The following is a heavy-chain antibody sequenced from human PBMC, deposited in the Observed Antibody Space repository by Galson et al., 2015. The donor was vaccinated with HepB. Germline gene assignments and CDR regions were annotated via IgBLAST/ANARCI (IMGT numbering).Heavy chain of an antibody. CDR2: INQDGSVT. CDR1: GFTFSSYW. V-gene: IGHV3-7*03. J-gene: IGHJ4*02. Sequence: SLRLSCAASGFTFSSYWMSWVRQAPGKGLEWVGNINQDGSVTHYIDPVKGRFTLAIDNSKNSLFLQMNNLRAEDTALYYCARDPIRQGYTYGNFDYWGQGTLVTVSS. D-gene: IGHD5-18*01. CDR3: ARDPIRQGYTYGNFDY.